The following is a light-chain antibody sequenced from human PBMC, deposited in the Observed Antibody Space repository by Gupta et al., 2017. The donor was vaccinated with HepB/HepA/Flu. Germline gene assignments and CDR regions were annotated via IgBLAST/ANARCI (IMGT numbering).Light chain of an antibody. J-gene: IGLJ2*01. Sequence: SYHLTQPPSVSVSPGQTASITCSGDKLGHKYVSWYQQKPGQSPVLVIYQDTKRPSGIPERFSGSNSGNTATLTISGTQAMDEADYYCQAWDSSTVVFGGGTKLTVL. CDR2: QDT. CDR1: KLGHKY. V-gene: IGLV3-1*01. CDR3: QAWDSSTVV.